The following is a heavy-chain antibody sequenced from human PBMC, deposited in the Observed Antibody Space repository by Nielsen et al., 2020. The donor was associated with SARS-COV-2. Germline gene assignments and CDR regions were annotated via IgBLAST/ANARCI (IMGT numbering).Heavy chain of an antibody. CDR3: ANLGLGAAFDY. CDR2: IYSGGSST. Sequence: GGSLRLSCAASGFTFSSYAMSWVRQAPGKGLEWVSVIYSGGSSTYYADSVKGRFTISRDNSKNTLYLQMNSLRAEDTAVYYCANLGLGAAFDYWGQGTLVTVSA. CDR1: GFTFSSYA. J-gene: IGHJ4*02. D-gene: IGHD1-26*01. V-gene: IGHV3-23*03.